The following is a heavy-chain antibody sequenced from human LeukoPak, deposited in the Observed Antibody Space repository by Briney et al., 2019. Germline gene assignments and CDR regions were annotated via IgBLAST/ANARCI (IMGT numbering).Heavy chain of an antibody. CDR3: ARERYSSGWYAY. V-gene: IGHV1-69*01. CDR1: GGTFSSYA. D-gene: IGHD6-19*01. CDR2: IIPIFGTA. Sequence: SVKVSCKASGGTFSSYAISWVRQAPGQVLEWMGGIIPIFGTANYAQKFQGRVTITADESTSTAYMELSSLRSEDTAVYYCARERYSSGWYAYWGQGTLVTVSS. J-gene: IGHJ4*02.